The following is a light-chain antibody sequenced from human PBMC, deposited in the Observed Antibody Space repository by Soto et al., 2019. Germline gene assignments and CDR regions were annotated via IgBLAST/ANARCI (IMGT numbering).Light chain of an antibody. Sequence: EIVLTQSPGTLPLSPGERATLSCRASLSVASNYVAWYQQKPGQAPRLLIYAASGRATGIPDRFSGSGSGTDFTLIISRLEPEDFAVYYCQQYGSAPWTFVQGTKLEIK. CDR3: QQYGSAPWT. J-gene: IGKJ1*01. CDR1: LSVASNY. CDR2: AAS. V-gene: IGKV3-20*01.